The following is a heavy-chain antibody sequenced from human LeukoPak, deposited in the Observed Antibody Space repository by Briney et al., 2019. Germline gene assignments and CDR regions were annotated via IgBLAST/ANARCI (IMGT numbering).Heavy chain of an antibody. J-gene: IGHJ4*02. CDR3: ARQGGSSWPLDY. CDR2: IYYSGST. CDR1: GGSISSHY. V-gene: IGHV4-59*11. D-gene: IGHD6-13*01. Sequence: PSETLSLTCTVSGGSISSHYWSWIRQPPGKGLGWIGYIYYSGSTNYNPSLKSRVTISVDTSKNQFSLKLSSVTAADTAVYYCARQGGSSWPLDYWGQGTLVTVSS.